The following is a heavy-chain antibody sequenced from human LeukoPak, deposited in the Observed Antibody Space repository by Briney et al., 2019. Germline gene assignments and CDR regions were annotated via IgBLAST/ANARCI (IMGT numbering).Heavy chain of an antibody. CDR3: ARSSEGRYYYDSSGYSYYYYYMDV. CDR1: GGSISSYY. D-gene: IGHD3-22*01. V-gene: IGHV4-59*01. J-gene: IGHJ6*03. CDR2: IYYSGST. Sequence: KPSETLSLTCTVSGGSISSYYWSWIRQPPGKGLEWIGYIYYSGSTHYNPSLKSRVTISVDTSKNQFSLKLSSVTAADTAVYYCARSSEGRYYYDSSGYSYYYYYMDVWGKGTTVTISS.